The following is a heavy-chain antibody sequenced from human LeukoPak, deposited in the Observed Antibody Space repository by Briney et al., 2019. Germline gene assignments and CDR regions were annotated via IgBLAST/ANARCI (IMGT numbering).Heavy chain of an antibody. V-gene: IGHV4-39*01. Sequence: SETLSLTCTVSGGSISSSTYYWGWIRQPPGKRLEWIGSIYYSGTTYYNPSLKSRLTLSVDTSKNQFSLKLSSVTAADTAVYYCAFSSYYLQGNYYYMDVWGKGTTVTVSS. CDR2: IYYSGTT. J-gene: IGHJ6*03. CDR1: GGSISSSTYY. CDR3: AFSSYYLQGNYYYMDV. D-gene: IGHD1-26*01.